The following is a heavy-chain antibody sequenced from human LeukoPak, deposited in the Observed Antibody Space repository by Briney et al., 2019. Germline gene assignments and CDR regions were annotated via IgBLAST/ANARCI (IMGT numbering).Heavy chain of an antibody. CDR1: GFTFSSYS. J-gene: IGHJ4*02. CDR3: ARERIVGPTEDY. D-gene: IGHD1-26*01. CDR2: ISSSSSYI. Sequence: GGSLRLSCAASGFTFSSYSMNWVRQAPGKGLEWVSSISSSSSYIYYADSVKGRFTISRDNAKNSLYLQMNSLRAEDTAVYYCARERIVGPTEDYWGQGTLVTVSS. V-gene: IGHV3-21*01.